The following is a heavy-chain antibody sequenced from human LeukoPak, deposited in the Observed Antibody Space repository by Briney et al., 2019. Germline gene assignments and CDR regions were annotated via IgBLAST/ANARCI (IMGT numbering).Heavy chain of an antibody. CDR3: ARGIVVLAWSYNWFDP. Sequence: GESLKISCKGSGYSFTSYWIGWVRQMPGKGLEWMGIIYPGDSDTRYSPSFQGQVTISADKSISTAYLQWSSLKASDTAMYYCARGIVVLAWSYNWFDPWGQGTLVTVSS. CDR2: IYPGDSDT. CDR1: GYSFTSYW. D-gene: IGHD2-2*01. V-gene: IGHV5-51*01. J-gene: IGHJ5*02.